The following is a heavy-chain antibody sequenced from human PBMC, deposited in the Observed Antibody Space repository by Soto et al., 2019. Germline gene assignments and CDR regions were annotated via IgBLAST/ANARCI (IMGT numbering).Heavy chain of an antibody. CDR1: GGTFSSYA. D-gene: IGHD1-7*01. V-gene: IGHV1-69*13. Sequence: VKVSCKASGGTFSSYAISWVRQAPGQGLEWMGGIIPIFGTANYAQKFQGRVTINADESTSTAYMELSSLRSEDTAVYYCARERLELTYYFDYWGQGTLVTVSS. CDR3: ARERLELTYYFDY. J-gene: IGHJ4*02. CDR2: IIPIFGTA.